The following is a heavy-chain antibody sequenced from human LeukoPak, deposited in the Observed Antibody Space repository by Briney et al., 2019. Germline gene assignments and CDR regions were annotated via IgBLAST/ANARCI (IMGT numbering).Heavy chain of an antibody. J-gene: IGHJ4*02. CDR2: ISGNGGDI. CDR1: GFTFSDYY. Sequence: PGGSLRLSCATSGFTFSDYYMSWIRQAPGMGLEWLSYISGNGGDIHYADSVKGRFTISRDNAKNSLYLQMNSLTAEDTAMYYCVRDIRAVGVTLYFDYWGQGILATVSS. V-gene: IGHV3-11*01. D-gene: IGHD1-26*01. CDR3: VRDIRAVGVTLYFDY.